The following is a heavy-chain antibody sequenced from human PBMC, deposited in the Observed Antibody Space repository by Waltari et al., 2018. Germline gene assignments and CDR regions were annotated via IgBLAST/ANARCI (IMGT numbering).Heavy chain of an antibody. CDR1: GFTFSSYG. V-gene: IGHV3-30*02. Sequence: QVQLVESGGGVVQPGGSLRLSCAASGFTFSSYGMHWVRQAPGKGLEWVAFIRYDGSNKYYADSVKGRFTISRDNSKNTLYLQMNSLRAEDTAVYYCAKDRGYYGSGSYFFRGYYFDYWGQGTLVTVSS. D-gene: IGHD3-10*01. J-gene: IGHJ4*02. CDR2: IRYDGSNK. CDR3: AKDRGYYGSGSYFFRGYYFDY.